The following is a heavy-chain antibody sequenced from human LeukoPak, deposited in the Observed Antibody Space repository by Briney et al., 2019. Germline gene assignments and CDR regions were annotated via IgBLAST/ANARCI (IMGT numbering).Heavy chain of an antibody. J-gene: IGHJ4*02. Sequence: GGSLRLSCAPCGVTLRNYWMHWVRQVRGGGLVWVSRIDNDGTGTSYEDSVKGRFTISRDNDKNTLTLQMNSLRDEDTAIYYCTTTFELWGQGTLVTVSS. CDR2: IDNDGTGT. V-gene: IGHV3-74*01. CDR3: TTTFEL. D-gene: IGHD3/OR15-3a*01. CDR1: GVTLRNYW.